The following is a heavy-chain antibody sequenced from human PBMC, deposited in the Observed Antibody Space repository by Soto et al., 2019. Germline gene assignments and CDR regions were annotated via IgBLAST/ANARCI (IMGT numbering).Heavy chain of an antibody. CDR3: ARDSGVGFGESTRGDYYYYGMDV. CDR1: GGSISSYY. D-gene: IGHD3-10*01. J-gene: IGHJ6*02. V-gene: IGHV4-59*01. Sequence: SETLSLTCTVSGGSISSYYWSWIRQPPGKGLEWIGYIYYSGSTNYNPSLKSRVTISVDTSKNQFSLKLSSVTAADTAVYYCARDSGVGFGESTRGDYYYYGMDVWGQGTTVTAP. CDR2: IYYSGST.